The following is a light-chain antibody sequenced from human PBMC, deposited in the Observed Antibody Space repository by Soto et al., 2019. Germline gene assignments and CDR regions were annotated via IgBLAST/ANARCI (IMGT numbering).Light chain of an antibody. V-gene: IGKV2-28*01. CDR2: LGS. J-gene: IGKJ1*01. CDR3: MQTLQTPT. Sequence: DIVMTQSPLSLPVTPGEPASISCRSSRNLMHSNGYNYLDWYLQKPGQSPQLLIYLGSNRASGVPDRFSGSGSGTDFILRISRVEAEDVGVYYRMQTLQTPTFGQGTKVEIK. CDR1: RNLMHSNGYNY.